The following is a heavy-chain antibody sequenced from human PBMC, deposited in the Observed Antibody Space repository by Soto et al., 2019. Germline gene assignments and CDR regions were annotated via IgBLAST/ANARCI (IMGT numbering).Heavy chain of an antibody. CDR2: INPSGGST. J-gene: IGHJ4*02. Sequence: ASVKVSCKASGYTFTSYYIHWVRQAPGEGLEWMGIINPSGGSTSYAQKFQGRVTMTRDTSTSTVYMELSSLRSEDTAVYYCATRGYCSSTSCYVFDYWGQGTLVTVSS. D-gene: IGHD2-2*01. CDR3: ATRGYCSSTSCYVFDY. CDR1: GYTFTSYY. V-gene: IGHV1-46*01.